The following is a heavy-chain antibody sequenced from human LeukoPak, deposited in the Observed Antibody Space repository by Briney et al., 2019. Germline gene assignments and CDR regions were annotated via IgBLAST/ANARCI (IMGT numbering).Heavy chain of an antibody. D-gene: IGHD6-13*01. J-gene: IGHJ4*02. CDR1: GFSFSSYE. Sequence: GGSLRLSCAASGFSFSSYEMSWVRQAPGKGLEWVSYISSSVTTIYYADSVKGRFTISRDNAKNSLYLQMNSLRAEDTAVYYCARDLAASAYWGQGTLVTVSS. CDR2: ISSSVTTI. CDR3: ARDLAASAY. V-gene: IGHV3-48*03.